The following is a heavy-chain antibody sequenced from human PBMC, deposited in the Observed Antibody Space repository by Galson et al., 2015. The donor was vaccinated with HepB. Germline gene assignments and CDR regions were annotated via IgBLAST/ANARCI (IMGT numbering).Heavy chain of an antibody. V-gene: IGHV1-2*02. D-gene: IGHD2-2*01. J-gene: IGHJ4*02. CDR3: ARGSRYCSSTSCYPFDY. CDR1: GCTFTGYY. CDR2: INPNSGGT. Sequence: SVKVSCKASGCTFTGYYMHWVRQAPGQGLEWMGWINPNSGGTNYAQKFQGRVTMTRDTSISTAYMELSRLRSDDTAVYYCARGSRYCSSTSCYPFDYWGQGTLVTVSS.